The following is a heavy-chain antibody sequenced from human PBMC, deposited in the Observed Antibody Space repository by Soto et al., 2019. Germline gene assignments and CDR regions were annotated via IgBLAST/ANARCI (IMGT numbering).Heavy chain of an antibody. CDR2: FDPEDGET. J-gene: IGHJ1*01. CDR1: GYTLTELS. D-gene: IGHD3-22*01. V-gene: IGHV1-24*01. CDR3: ATAPPITMIVVVKRYFQH. Sequence: GASVKVSCKVSGYTLTELSMHWVRQAPGKGLEWMGGFDPEDGETIYAQKFQGRVTMTEDTSTDTAYMELSSLRSEDTAVYYCATAPPITMIVVVKRYFQHWGQGTLVTVSS.